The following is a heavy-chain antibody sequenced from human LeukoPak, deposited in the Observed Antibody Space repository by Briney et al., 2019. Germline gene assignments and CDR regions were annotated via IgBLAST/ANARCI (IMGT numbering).Heavy chain of an antibody. CDR3: ARIQGYDYVWGSYRYYFDY. J-gene: IGHJ4*02. D-gene: IGHD3-16*02. CDR1: GGSISGYY. CDR2: INHSGST. V-gene: IGHV4-34*01. Sequence: SETLSLTCTVSGGSISGYYWSWIRQPPGKGLEWIGEINHSGSTNYNPSLKSRVTISVDTSKNQFSLKLSSVTAADTAVYYCARIQGYDYVWGSYRYYFDYWGQGTLVTVSS.